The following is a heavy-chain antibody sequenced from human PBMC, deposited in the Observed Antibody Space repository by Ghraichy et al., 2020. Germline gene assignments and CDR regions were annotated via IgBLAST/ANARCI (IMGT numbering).Heavy chain of an antibody. V-gene: IGHV4-34*01. J-gene: IGHJ4*02. Sequence: SETLSLTCAVYGGSFSGYYWSWIRQPPGKGLEWIGEINHSGSTNYNPSLKSRVTILVDTSKNQFSLKLSSVTAADTAVYYCARGRRFGSYDYVWGSYRYPFDYWGQGTLVTVSS. CDR1: GGSFSGYY. CDR2: INHSGST. CDR3: ARGRRFGSYDYVWGSYRYPFDY. D-gene: IGHD3-16*02.